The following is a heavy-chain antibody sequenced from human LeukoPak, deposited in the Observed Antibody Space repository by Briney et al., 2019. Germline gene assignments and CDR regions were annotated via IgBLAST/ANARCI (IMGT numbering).Heavy chain of an antibody. Sequence: PGTSLRLSCAVSGFTFSGYTMHWVRQAPGKGLEWVAVISFDGSNKYHGDSVKGRFTISRDNSKNTLYLQMNSLRPDDTAIYYCARDTLWEWGQGTLVTVSS. D-gene: IGHD1-26*01. J-gene: IGHJ4*02. CDR3: ARDTLWE. CDR1: GFTFSGYT. CDR2: ISFDGSNK. V-gene: IGHV3-30-3*01.